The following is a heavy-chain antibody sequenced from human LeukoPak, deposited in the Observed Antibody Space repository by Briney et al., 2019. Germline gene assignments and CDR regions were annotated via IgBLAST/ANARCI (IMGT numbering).Heavy chain of an antibody. D-gene: IGHD1-26*01. CDR3: AKEYTGTFSPFPSYFDN. CDR2: ITGSGGRT. J-gene: IGHJ4*02. CDR1: GFTFSSYG. Sequence: GGSLRLSCAASGFTFSSYGMSWVRQAPGKGLEWVSAITGSGGRTYYADSVKGRFTISRDNSKNTLYLQMNGLRAEDTAIYYCAKEYTGTFSPFPSYFDNWGQGTLVTVSS. V-gene: IGHV3-23*01.